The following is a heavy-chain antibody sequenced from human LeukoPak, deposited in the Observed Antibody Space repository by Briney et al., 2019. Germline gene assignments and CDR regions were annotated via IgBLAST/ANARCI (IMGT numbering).Heavy chain of an antibody. CDR2: SYSGGSS. J-gene: IGHJ4*02. V-gene: IGHV3-53*01. Sequence: GGSLRLSCAASGFTVSSNYMSWVRQAPGKGLEWVSVSYSGGSSYYADSVKGRFTISRDNSKNTLYLQMNTLRAEDTAIYYCAKGLERESRLECWGQGTLVTVSS. D-gene: IGHD1-1*01. CDR1: GFTVSSNY. CDR3: AKGLERESRLEC.